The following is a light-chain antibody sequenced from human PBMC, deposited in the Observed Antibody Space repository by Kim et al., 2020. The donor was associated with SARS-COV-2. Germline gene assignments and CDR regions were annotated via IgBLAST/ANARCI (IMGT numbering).Light chain of an antibody. V-gene: IGKV3-11*01. CDR3: QQRRNWPPYT. CDR2: DAS. J-gene: IGKJ2*01. CDR1: QSVSSY. Sequence: EIVLTQSPATLSLSPGERATLSCRASQSVSSYLAWYQQKPGQAPRLLIYDASNRATGIPARFSGSGSGTDFTLNISSLEPEDFAVYYCQQRRNWPPYTLGQGTKRELK.